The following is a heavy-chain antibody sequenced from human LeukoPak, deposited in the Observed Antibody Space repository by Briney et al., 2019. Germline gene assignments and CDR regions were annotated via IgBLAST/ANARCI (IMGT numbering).Heavy chain of an antibody. CDR2: ISSSGSTI. Sequence: GGSLRLSCAASGFTFSDYYMSWIRQAPGKGLEWVSYISSSGSTIYYADSVKGRFTISRDNAKNSLYLQMNSLRAEDTSVYYCARSRHPRIAAGPTGMDVWGQGATVTVSS. CDR3: ARSRHPRIAAGPTGMDV. J-gene: IGHJ6*02. V-gene: IGHV3-11*04. CDR1: GFTFSDYY. D-gene: IGHD6-13*01.